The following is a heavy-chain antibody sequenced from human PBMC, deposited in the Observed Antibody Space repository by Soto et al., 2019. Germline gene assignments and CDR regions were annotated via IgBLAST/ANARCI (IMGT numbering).Heavy chain of an antibody. D-gene: IGHD3-3*01. V-gene: IGHV4-39*01. Sequence: QLLESGPGLVKPSETLSLTCTVSGGSISSSSYYWGWIRQPPGKGLEWIGSIYYSGSTYYNPSLKSRVTISVDTSKNQFSLKLSSVTAADTAVYYCARQGVVILNYFDYWGQGTLVTVSS. J-gene: IGHJ4*02. CDR3: ARQGVVILNYFDY. CDR1: GGSISSSSYY. CDR2: IYYSGST.